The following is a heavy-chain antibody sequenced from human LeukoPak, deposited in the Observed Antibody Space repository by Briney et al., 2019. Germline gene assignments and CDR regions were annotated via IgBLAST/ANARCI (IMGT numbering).Heavy chain of an antibody. D-gene: IGHD3-9*01. CDR2: TNSSGDYT. Sequence: GGSLRLSCAASEFSFSSHSMNWVRQAPGKGLEWVSTTNSSGDYTCYADSVKGRFTISRDNAKNSLYLQMNSLRAEDTAVYYCARSYYDILTGYGEVDYWGQGTLVTVSS. V-gene: IGHV3-21*01. CDR1: EFSFSSHS. CDR3: ARSYYDILTGYGEVDY. J-gene: IGHJ4*02.